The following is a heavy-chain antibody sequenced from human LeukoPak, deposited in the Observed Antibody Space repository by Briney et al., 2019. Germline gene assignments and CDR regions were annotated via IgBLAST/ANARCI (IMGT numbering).Heavy chain of an antibody. CDR2: ISSGSTI. D-gene: IGHD1-26*01. J-gene: IGHJ6*03. Sequence: AGGSLRLSCAASGFTFSSYEMNWVRQAPGKGLEWVSYISSGSTIYYADSVKGRFTISRDNAKNSLYLQMNSLRAEDTAVYYCARDRGSYYYYMDVWGKGTTVTVSS. V-gene: IGHV3-48*03. CDR1: GFTFSSYE. CDR3: ARDRGSYYYYMDV.